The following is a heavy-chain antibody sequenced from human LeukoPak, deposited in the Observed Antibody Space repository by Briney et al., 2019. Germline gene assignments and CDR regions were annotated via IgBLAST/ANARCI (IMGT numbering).Heavy chain of an antibody. D-gene: IGHD3-3*01. CDR1: GFSLSTSGVG. CDR2: FYWNDDK. Sequence: SGPTQVKLTQTLTLTCTFSGFSLSTSGVGVGWIRQPPGKALEWLALFYWNDDKRYSPSLKSRLTITKDTSKNQVVLTMTIMDPVDTATYYCAHSHPVLYYEFWSGYYRGVYHWFDPWGQGTLVTVSS. CDR3: AHSHPVLYYEFWSGYYRGVYHWFDP. V-gene: IGHV2-5*01. J-gene: IGHJ5*02.